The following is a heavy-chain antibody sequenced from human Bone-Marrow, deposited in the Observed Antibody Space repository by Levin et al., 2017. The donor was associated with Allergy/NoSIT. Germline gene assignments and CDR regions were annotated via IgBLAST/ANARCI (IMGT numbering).Heavy chain of an antibody. Sequence: SETLSLTCAVYGGSFSGYYWSWIRQPPGKGLEWIGEINHSGSTNYNPSLKSRVTISVDTSKNQFSLKLSSVTAADTAVYYCARASGPLGWFDPWGQGTLVTVSS. J-gene: IGHJ5*02. V-gene: IGHV4-34*01. CDR2: INHSGST. CDR3: ARASGPLGWFDP. D-gene: IGHD3-10*01. CDR1: GGSFSGYY.